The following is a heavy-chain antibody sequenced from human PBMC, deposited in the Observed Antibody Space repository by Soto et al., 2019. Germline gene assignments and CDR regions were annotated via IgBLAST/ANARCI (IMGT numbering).Heavy chain of an antibody. CDR3: AKVIRGAYYNSHLDT. Sequence: ASVKVSCKASGYTFTGYVMHWVRQAPGQGLEWMGWINPSSGGAAYAQRFQGRVTMTRDTSISTVYMELSRLRFDDTAVYYCAKVIRGAYYNSHLDTWGQGTVVTVSS. V-gene: IGHV1-2*02. CDR2: INPSSGGA. CDR1: GYTFTGYV. D-gene: IGHD3-10*01. J-gene: IGHJ1*01.